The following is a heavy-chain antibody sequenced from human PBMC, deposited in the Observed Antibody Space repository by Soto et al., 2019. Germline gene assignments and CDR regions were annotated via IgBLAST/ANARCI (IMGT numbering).Heavy chain of an antibody. V-gene: IGHV5-51*01. J-gene: IGHJ3*02. CDR2: IYPGDSDT. CDR3: ARFGRRRVGATQSDAFDI. CDR1: GYSFTSYW. D-gene: IGHD1-26*01. Sequence: GESLKISCKGSGYSFTSYWIGWVRQMPGKGLEWMGIIYPGDSDTRYSPSFQGQVTISADKSTSTAYLQWSSLKASDTAMYYCARFGRRRVGATQSDAFDIWGQGTMVTVSS.